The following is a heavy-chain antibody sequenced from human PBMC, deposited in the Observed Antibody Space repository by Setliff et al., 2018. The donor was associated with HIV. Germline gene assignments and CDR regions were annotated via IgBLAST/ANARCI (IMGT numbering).Heavy chain of an antibody. D-gene: IGHD3-22*01. Sequence: GESLKISCKGSGYNFNNYWIGWVRQMSGKGMEWMGIIYPGDSDTTYSPSFQGQVNISADKSINTAYLQWSSLKASDTAMYYCARFVHSSGWYSSSYYYYMDVWGKGTTVPAS. CDR1: GYNFNNYW. J-gene: IGHJ6*03. V-gene: IGHV5-51*01. CDR3: ARFVHSSGWYSSSYYYYMDV. CDR2: IYPGDSDT.